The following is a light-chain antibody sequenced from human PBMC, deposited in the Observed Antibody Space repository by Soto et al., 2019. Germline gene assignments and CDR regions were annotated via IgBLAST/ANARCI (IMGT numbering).Light chain of an antibody. J-gene: IGKJ1*01. CDR3: QQRSNWPT. CDR2: DAS. CDR1: QSVSSY. V-gene: IGKV3-11*01. Sequence: EIVLTQSPATLSLSPGARATLSCRASQSVSSYLAWYQQKPGQAPRLLIYDASNRATGIPARFSGSGSGTEFTLTISSLQPEDSAVDDCQQRSNWPTFGQGTKVDIK.